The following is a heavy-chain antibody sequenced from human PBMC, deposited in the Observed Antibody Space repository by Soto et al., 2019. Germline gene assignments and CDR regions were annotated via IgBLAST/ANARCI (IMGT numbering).Heavy chain of an antibody. CDR2: ISSSSSYI. J-gene: IGHJ5*02. V-gene: IGHV3-21*05. CDR1: GFTFSNYG. D-gene: IGHD3-10*01. Sequence: EVQLVESGGGLVQPGGSLRLSCAASGFTFSNYGMNWVRQAPGKRLAWVSYISSSSSYIYYADSVKGRFTISRDNAKNSLYLQMNSLRAEYTAVYYCATEYYGSGSPAWGQGTLVTVSS. CDR3: ATEYYGSGSPA.